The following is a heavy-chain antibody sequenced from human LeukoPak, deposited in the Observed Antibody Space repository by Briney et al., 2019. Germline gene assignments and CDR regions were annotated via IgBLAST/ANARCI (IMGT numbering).Heavy chain of an antibody. D-gene: IGHD4-17*01. CDR3: ARHGSRDYGDYVVMNDYYYGMDV. CDR2: IYYSGST. CDR1: GDSISSSSYY. Sequence: SETLSLTCTVSGDSISSSSYYWGWIRQPPGKGLEWIGSIYYSGSTYYNPSLKSRVTISVDTSKNQFSLKLSSVTAADTAVYYCARHGSRDYGDYVVMNDYYYGMDVWGQGTTVTVSS. V-gene: IGHV4-39*07. J-gene: IGHJ6*02.